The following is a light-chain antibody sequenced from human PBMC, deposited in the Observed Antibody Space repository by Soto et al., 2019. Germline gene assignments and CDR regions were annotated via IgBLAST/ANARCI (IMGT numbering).Light chain of an antibody. CDR1: SSDVGGYNY. Sequence: QSVLTQPPSASGSPGQSVTISCTGTSSDVGGYNYVSWYQQHPGKAPKLMIYEVSKRPSGVPDRFSGSKSGNTASLTVSGLQAEDEADYYCCSYVGASTYVFGTGTKVTV. CDR2: EVS. J-gene: IGLJ1*01. V-gene: IGLV2-8*01. CDR3: CSYVGASTYV.